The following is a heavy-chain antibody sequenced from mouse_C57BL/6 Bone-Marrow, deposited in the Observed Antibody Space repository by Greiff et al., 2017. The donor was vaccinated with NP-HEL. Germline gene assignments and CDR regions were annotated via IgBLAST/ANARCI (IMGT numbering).Heavy chain of an antibody. J-gene: IGHJ3*01. CDR1: GFTFSSYA. V-gene: IGHV5-4*01. Sequence: EVQLQESGGGLVKPGGSLKLSCAASGFTFSSYAMSWVRQTPEKRLEWVATISDGGRYTYYPDNVKGRFTISRDNAKNNLYLQMSHLKSEDTAMYYCAPHFDYGSSPFAYWGQGTLVTVSA. CDR2: ISDGGRYT. CDR3: APHFDYGSSPFAY. D-gene: IGHD1-1*01.